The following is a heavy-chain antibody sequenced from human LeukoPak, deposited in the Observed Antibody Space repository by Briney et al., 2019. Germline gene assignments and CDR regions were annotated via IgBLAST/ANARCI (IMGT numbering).Heavy chain of an antibody. CDR1: GFTFSDYY. D-gene: IGHD3-9*01. J-gene: IGHJ6*02. CDR2: ISSSGSTI. CDR3: ARDQYYDILSGYQSSNGMDV. V-gene: IGHV3-11*01. Sequence: GGSLRLSCAVSGFTFSDYYMSWIRQAPGKGLEWVSYISSSGSTIYYADSVKGRFTISRAHAKNSLYLQMNSLRAEDTAVDYCARDQYYDILSGYQSSNGMDVWGQGTTVTVSS.